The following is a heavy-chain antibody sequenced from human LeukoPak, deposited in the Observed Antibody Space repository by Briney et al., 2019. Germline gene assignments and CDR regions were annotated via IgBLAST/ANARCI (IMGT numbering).Heavy chain of an antibody. CDR1: GGSISSSSYY. Sequence: SETLSLTCTVSGGSISSSSYYWGWIRQPPGKGLEWIGSIYYSGSTYYNPSLKSRVTISVDTSKNQFSLKLSSVTAADTAVYYCARVRGVIITGYYMDVWGKGTTVTVSS. CDR2: IYYSGST. J-gene: IGHJ6*03. D-gene: IGHD3-10*01. CDR3: ARVRGVIITGYYMDV. V-gene: IGHV4-39*07.